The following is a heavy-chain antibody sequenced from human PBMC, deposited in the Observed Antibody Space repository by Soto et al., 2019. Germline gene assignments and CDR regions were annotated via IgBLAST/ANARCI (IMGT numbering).Heavy chain of an antibody. V-gene: IGHV3-21*01. CDR2: ISSSSSYI. CDR1: GFTFSSYS. Sequence: EVQLVESGGGLVKPGGSLRLSCAASGFTFSSYSMNWVRQAPGKGLEWVSSISSSSSYIYCADSVKGRFTISRDNAKNSLYLQMNSLRAEDTAVYYCARAFEYSSSFSVAWGQGTLVTVSS. D-gene: IGHD6-6*01. J-gene: IGHJ5*02. CDR3: ARAFEYSSSFSVA.